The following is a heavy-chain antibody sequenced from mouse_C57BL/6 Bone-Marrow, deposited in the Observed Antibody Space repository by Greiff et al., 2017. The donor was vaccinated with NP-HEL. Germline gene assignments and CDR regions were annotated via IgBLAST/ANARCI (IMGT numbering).Heavy chain of an antibody. V-gene: IGHV5-16*01. CDR3: ARDNWYYFDY. Sequence: EVKLVESEGGLVQPGSSMKLSCTASGFTFSDYYMAWVRQVPEKGLEWVANINYDGSSTYYLDSLKSRFIISRDNAKNILYLQMSSLKSEDTATYYYARDNWYYFDYGGQGTTLTVSA. D-gene: IGHD4-1*01. J-gene: IGHJ2*01. CDR2: INYDGSST. CDR1: GFTFSDYY.